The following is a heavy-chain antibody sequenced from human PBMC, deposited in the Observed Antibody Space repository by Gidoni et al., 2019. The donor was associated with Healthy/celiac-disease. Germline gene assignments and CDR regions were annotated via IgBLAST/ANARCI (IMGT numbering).Heavy chain of an antibody. Sequence: QVTLKESGPVLVKPTATPTLTCTVSAVSLSNARMGVSWIRQPPGKALAWLANICSTDEKSYTTSLKSRITNSKDTSKSQVVISMTNMDPVDTARYYCAREYSNYVLDAFDIWGQGTMVTVSS. D-gene: IGHD4-4*01. V-gene: IGHV2-26*01. J-gene: IGHJ3*02. CDR1: AVSLSNARMG. CDR3: AREYSNYVLDAFDI. CDR2: ICSTDEK.